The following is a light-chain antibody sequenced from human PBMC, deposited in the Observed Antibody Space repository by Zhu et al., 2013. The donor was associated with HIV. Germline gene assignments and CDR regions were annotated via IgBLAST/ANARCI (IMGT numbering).Light chain of an antibody. V-gene: IGLV2-14*01. CDR1: TSDIGGYNY. CDR3: TSYAGSSVV. Sequence: QSALTQPASVSGSPGQSITISCTGTTSDIGGYNYVSWFQQHPGKAPKLVIYEVSRRPSGVSNRFSGSKSGNTASLTISGLQAEDEGDYYCTSYAGSSVVFGEGTKLTVL. J-gene: IGLJ2*01. CDR2: EVS.